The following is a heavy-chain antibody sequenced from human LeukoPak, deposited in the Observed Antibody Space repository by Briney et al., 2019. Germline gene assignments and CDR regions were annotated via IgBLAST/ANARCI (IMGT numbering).Heavy chain of an antibody. J-gene: IGHJ4*02. Sequence: SETLSLTCTVSGGSISSGSYYWSWIRQPAGKGLEWIGRIYTSGSTNYNPSLKSRVTISVDTSKNQFSLKLSSVTAADTAVYYCARDNIDREYSSGWPSWGQGTLVTVSS. CDR1: GGSISSGSYY. CDR2: IYTSGST. CDR3: ARDNIDREYSSGWPS. V-gene: IGHV4-61*02. D-gene: IGHD6-19*01.